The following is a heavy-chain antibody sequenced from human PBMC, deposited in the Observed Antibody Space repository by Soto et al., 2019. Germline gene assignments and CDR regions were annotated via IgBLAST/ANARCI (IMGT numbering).Heavy chain of an antibody. CDR1: GGSITGYY. CDR2: IYDSGTT. Sequence: QVQLRESGPGLVRPSETLSLTCTVSGGSITGYYWSWIRQPPGKGLEWIGYIYDSGTTTYNAALKSRVTTSADTSKNQSSLNLRSVTAADTAVYYCARRNYGEEGYFFDFWGQGLLVTVSS. CDR3: ARRNYGEEGYFFDF. D-gene: IGHD4-17*01. V-gene: IGHV4-59*08. J-gene: IGHJ4*02.